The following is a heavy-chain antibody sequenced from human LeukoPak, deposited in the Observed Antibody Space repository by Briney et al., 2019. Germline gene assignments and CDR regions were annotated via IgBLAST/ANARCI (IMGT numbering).Heavy chain of an antibody. CDR3: ARETPRRGETRDGYR. D-gene: IGHD5-24*01. CDR2: IKQDGSDK. Sequence: GGSLRLSCAASGFSFSDYWMSWVRQAPGKGPEWVANIKQDGSDKFYVDSVKGRFTISRDNAKNLLFLQINSLRVEDTAVYYCARETPRRGETRDGYRWGQGTLVTVSS. CDR1: GFSFSDYW. J-gene: IGHJ4*02. V-gene: IGHV3-7*01.